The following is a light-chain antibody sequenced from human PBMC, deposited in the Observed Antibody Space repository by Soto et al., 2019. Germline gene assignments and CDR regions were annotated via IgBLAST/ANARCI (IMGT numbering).Light chain of an antibody. Sequence: QSALTQPASVSGSPGQSITISCTGTSSDVGGYNYVSWYQQHPGKAPKLMIYDVSNRPSGVSNHFSGSKSGNTASLTISGIQAEDEADYYCSSYTSSCTPVFGGGTQLTVL. CDR3: SSYTSSCTPV. V-gene: IGLV2-14*01. CDR1: SSDVGGYNY. J-gene: IGLJ2*01. CDR2: DVS.